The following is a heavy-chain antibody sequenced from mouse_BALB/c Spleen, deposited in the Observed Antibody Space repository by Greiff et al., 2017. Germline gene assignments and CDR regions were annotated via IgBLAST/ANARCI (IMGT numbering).Heavy chain of an antibody. CDR3: ARSPIYYGPYYFDD. D-gene: IGHD2-1*01. CDR1: GFTFSSFG. CDR2: ISSGSSTI. Sequence: EVKLMESGGGLVQPGGSRKLSCAASGFTFSSFGMHWVRQAPENGLEWVAYISSGSSTIYYADTVKGRFTISRDNPKNTLFLQMTSLRSEATAMYYCARSPIYYGPYYFDDWGKGTTLTGAS. J-gene: IGHJ2*01. V-gene: IGHV5-17*02.